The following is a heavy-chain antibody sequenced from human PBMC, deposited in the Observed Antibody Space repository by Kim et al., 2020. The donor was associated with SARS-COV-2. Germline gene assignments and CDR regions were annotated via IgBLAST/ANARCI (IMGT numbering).Heavy chain of an antibody. CDR3: ARLDSGGYYFTNY. D-gene: IGHD3-22*01. V-gene: IGHV5-51*01. Sequence: RTTPSFQGQVTISGDRSISTAYLQWSSLKASDTAMYYCARLDSGGYYFTNYWGQGTLVTVSS. J-gene: IGHJ4*02.